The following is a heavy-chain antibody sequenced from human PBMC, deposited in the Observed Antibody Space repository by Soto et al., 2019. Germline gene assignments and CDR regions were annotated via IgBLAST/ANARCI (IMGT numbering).Heavy chain of an antibody. D-gene: IGHD3-10*01. Sequence: GGSLRLSCAASGFTFDDYTMHWVRQAPGKGLEWVSLISWDGGSTYYADSVKGRFTISRDNSKNSLYLQMNSLRTEDTALYYCAKDRYYGSGSYYHYYYGMDVWGQGTTVTVS. CDR1: GFTFDDYT. CDR3: AKDRYYGSGSYYHYYYGMDV. J-gene: IGHJ6*02. CDR2: ISWDGGST. V-gene: IGHV3-43*01.